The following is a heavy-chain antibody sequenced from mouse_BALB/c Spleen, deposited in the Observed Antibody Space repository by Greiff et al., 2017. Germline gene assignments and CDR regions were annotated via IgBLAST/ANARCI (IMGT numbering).Heavy chain of an antibody. CDR3: ARARTGTRDWFAY. D-gene: IGHD4-1*01. V-gene: IGHV2-9*02. CDR1: GFSLTSYG. J-gene: IGHJ3*01. CDR2: IWAGGST. Sequence: VKLVESGPGLVAPSQSLSITCTVSGFSLTSYGVHWVRQPPGKGLEWLGVIWAGGSTNYNSALMSRLSISKDNSKSQVFLKMNSLQTDDTAMYYCARARTGTRDWFAYWGQGTLVTVSA.